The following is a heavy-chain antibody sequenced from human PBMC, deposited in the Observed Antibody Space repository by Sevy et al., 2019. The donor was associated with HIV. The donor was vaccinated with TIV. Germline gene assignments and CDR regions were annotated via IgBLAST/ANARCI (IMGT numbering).Heavy chain of an antibody. CDR3: SRDFRLRGYSYRCFDY. D-gene: IGHD5-12*01. J-gene: IGHJ4*02. CDR1: GYTFTGQY. V-gene: IGHV1-2*02. Sequence: ASVKVSCKASGYTFTGQYIHWVRQAPGQGLEWMGWINPKSGDTNYPQEFQGRVTMTRDTSISTAYMELSGLKSDDTAAYYCSRDFRLRGYSYRCFDYWGQGTLVTVSS. CDR2: INPKSGDT.